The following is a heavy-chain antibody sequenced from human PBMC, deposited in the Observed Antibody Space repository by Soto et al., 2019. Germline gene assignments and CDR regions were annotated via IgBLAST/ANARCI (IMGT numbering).Heavy chain of an antibody. CDR2: IYWDDDK. CDR1: GFSLSTSGVG. J-gene: IGHJ4*02. V-gene: IGHV2-5*02. CDR3: AHSGAMTRRHYFDY. D-gene: IGHD4-17*01. Sequence: QITLKESGPTLVKPTQTLTLTCTFSGFSLSTSGVGEGWIRQPPGKALEWLALIYWDDDKRYSPSLKSRLTITKDTSKNQVVLTMTNMDPVDTATYYCAHSGAMTRRHYFDYWGQGTLVTVSS.